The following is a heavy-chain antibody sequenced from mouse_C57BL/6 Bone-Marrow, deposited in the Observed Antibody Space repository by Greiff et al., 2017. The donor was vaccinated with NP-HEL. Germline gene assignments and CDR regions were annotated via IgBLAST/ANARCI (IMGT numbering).Heavy chain of an antibody. Sequence: EVKLVESGGGLVQPGGSLSLSCAASGFTFTDYYMSWVRQPPGKALEWLGFIRNKANGYTTEYSASVKGRFTISRDNSQSILYLQMNALRAEDSATYYCARSNPLYYYGSGPYWYFAVWGTGTTVTVSS. CDR1: GFTFTDYY. V-gene: IGHV7-3*01. CDR3: ARSNPLYYYGSGPYWYFAV. CDR2: IRNKANGYTT. D-gene: IGHD1-1*01. J-gene: IGHJ1*03.